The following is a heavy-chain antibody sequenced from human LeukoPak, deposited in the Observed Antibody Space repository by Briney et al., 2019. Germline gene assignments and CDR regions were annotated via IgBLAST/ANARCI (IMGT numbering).Heavy chain of an antibody. Sequence: PGGSLRLSCAASGFTFSSNNMNWVRQAPRKGLEWVSSISSTSRSYIYYADSVKGRFTISIDNAKNSLYLQMNSLSAEDTAVYYCAREHSGYDFPGRDYYYMDVWGKGTTVTVSS. V-gene: IGHV3-21*01. CDR2: ISSTSRSYI. CDR1: GFTFSSNN. CDR3: AREHSGYDFPGRDYYYMDV. J-gene: IGHJ6*03. D-gene: IGHD5-12*01.